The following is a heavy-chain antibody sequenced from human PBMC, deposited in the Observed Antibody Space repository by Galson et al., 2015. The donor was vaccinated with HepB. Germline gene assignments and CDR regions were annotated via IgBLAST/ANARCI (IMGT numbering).Heavy chain of an antibody. CDR1: GFTFSSYS. V-gene: IGHV3-48*01. D-gene: IGHD5-24*01. CDR2: ISSGSSTI. CDR3: ARDPDGYQTTFDY. J-gene: IGHJ4*02. Sequence: SLRLSCAASGFTFSSYSMNWVRQAPGKGLEWVSFISSGSSTISYADSVKGRFTISRDNAKNSLYLQMNSLRAEDTAVYYCARDPDGYQTTFDYWGQGALVTVAS.